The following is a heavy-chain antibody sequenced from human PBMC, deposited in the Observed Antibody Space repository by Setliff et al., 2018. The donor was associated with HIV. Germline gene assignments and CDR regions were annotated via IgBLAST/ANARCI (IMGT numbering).Heavy chain of an antibody. D-gene: IGHD5-18*01. CDR1: GFTFGDYA. J-gene: IGHJ3*02. Sequence: GGSLRLSCTASGFTFGDYAMSWVRQAPGKGLEWVGFIRSKAYGGTTEYAASVKDRFTVSRDDSKSIAYLQINSLKTEDTAVYYCTRDKGYAFDIWGQGTMVTVAS. CDR2: IRSKAYGGTT. V-gene: IGHV3-49*04. CDR3: TRDKGYAFDI.